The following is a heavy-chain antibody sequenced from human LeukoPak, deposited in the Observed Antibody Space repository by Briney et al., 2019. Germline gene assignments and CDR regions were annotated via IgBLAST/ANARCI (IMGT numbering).Heavy chain of an antibody. J-gene: IGHJ4*02. D-gene: IGHD3-22*01. Sequence: ASVKVSCKASGYTFHNYGITWVRQAPGQGLEWMGWISDYNGNTNYAQKVQGRVTMTTDRPTSTAYMHLRSLRSDDTAVYYCARGGITYHYDSSEFDYWGQGTLVTVSS. CDR3: ARGGITYHYDSSEFDY. CDR1: GYTFHNYG. V-gene: IGHV1-18*01. CDR2: ISDYNGNT.